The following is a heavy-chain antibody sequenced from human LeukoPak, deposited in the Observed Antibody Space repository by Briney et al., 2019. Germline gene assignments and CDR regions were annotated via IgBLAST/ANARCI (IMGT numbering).Heavy chain of an antibody. CDR3: AKDYPHYYDILTGYYWYYYYYGMDV. Sequence: GGSLRLSCAASGFTFSSYAMCWVRQAPGKGLEWVSAISGSGGSTYYADSVKGRFTISRDNSKNTLYLQMNSLRAEDTAVYYCAKDYPHYYDILTGYYWYYYYYGMDVWGQGTTVAVSS. CDR1: GFTFSSYA. J-gene: IGHJ6*02. CDR2: ISGSGGST. D-gene: IGHD3-9*01. V-gene: IGHV3-23*01.